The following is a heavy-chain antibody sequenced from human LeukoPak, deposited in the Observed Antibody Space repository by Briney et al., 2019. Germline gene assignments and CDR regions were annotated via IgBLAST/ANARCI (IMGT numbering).Heavy chain of an antibody. V-gene: IGHV3-23*01. Sequence: PGGSLRLSCAASGFTFSSYAMSWVRQAPWKGLEWVSAISGSGGSTYYADSVKGRFTISRDNSKNTLYLQMNSLRAEDTAVYYCAKDRVGYCSSTSCPHYFDYWGQGTLVTVSS. CDR3: AKDRVGYCSSTSCPHYFDY. D-gene: IGHD2-2*01. J-gene: IGHJ4*02. CDR2: ISGSGGST. CDR1: GFTFSSYA.